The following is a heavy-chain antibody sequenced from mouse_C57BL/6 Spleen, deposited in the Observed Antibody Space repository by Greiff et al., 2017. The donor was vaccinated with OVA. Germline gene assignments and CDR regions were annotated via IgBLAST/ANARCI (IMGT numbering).Heavy chain of an antibody. CDR1: GYTFTSYW. CDR2: IDPNSGGT. J-gene: IGHJ1*03. D-gene: IGHD1-1*01. Sequence: VQLQQPGAELVKPGASVKLSCKASGYTFTSYWMHWVKQRPGRGLEWIGRIDPNSGGTKYNEKFKSKATLTVDKPSSTAYMQLSSLTSEDSAVYYCARSCTIIDRRDDSSYEYFDVWGTGTTVTVSS. V-gene: IGHV1-72*01. CDR3: ARSCTIIDRRDDSSYEYFDV.